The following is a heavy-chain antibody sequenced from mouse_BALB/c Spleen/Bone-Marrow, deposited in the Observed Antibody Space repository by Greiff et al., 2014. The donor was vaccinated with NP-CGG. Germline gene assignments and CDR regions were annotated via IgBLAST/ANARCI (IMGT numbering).Heavy chain of an antibody. J-gene: IGHJ4*01. CDR2: INPSNGGT. Sequence: VQLQQSGAELVKPGASVKLSCKASGYTFTSYYMYWVKQRPGQGLEWFGEINPSNGGTNFNEKFKNKATLTVDKSSSTAYMQLSSLTSEDSAVYYCSRGRRDALDYWGQGTSDTVSS. CDR3: SRGRRDALDY. V-gene: IGHV1S81*02. CDR1: GYTFTSYY.